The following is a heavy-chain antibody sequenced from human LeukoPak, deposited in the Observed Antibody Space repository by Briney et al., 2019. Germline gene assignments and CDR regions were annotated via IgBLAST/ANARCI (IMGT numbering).Heavy chain of an antibody. CDR1: GGSFSGYY. Sequence: PSETLSLTCAVYGGSFSGYYWSWIRQPPGKGLEWIGYIYHSGSTYYNPSLKSRVTISVDRSKNQFSLKLSSVTAADTAVYYCARVGDSSGYLYYFDYWGQGTLVTVSS. D-gene: IGHD3-22*01. CDR2: IYHSGST. V-gene: IGHV4-34*01. CDR3: ARVGDSSGYLYYFDY. J-gene: IGHJ4*02.